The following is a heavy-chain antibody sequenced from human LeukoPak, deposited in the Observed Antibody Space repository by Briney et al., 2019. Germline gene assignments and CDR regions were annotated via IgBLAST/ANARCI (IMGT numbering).Heavy chain of an antibody. CDR3: ARGGVNYDSSGYYYVLGGNAFDI. CDR2: ISAYNGNT. J-gene: IGHJ3*02. Sequence: ASVKVSCKASGYTFTSYGISWVRQAPGQGLEWMGWISAYNGNTNYAQKLQGRVTMTTDTSTSTAYMELRSLGSDDTAVYYCARGGVNYDSSGYYYVLGGNAFDIWGHGTMVTVSS. CDR1: GYTFTSYG. V-gene: IGHV1-18*01. D-gene: IGHD3-22*01.